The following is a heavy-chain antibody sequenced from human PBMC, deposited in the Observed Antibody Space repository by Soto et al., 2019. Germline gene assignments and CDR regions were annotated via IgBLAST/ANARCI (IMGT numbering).Heavy chain of an antibody. V-gene: IGHV3-23*01. Sequence: PGGSLRLSCAASGFTFSTYAISWFRQAPGKGLEWVSLISGSGDSTYYADSVKGRFTISRDNSKNTLYLQMNSLRAEDTAVHYCEKVHGSGSYHNFPDYWGQGTLVTVSS. CDR2: ISGSGDST. J-gene: IGHJ4*02. D-gene: IGHD3-10*01. CDR3: EKVHGSGSYHNFPDY. CDR1: GFTFSTYA.